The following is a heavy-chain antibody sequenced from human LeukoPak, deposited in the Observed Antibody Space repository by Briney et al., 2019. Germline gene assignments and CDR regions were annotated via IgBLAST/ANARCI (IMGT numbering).Heavy chain of an antibody. D-gene: IGHD3-22*01. CDR3: ASSGYYYDSSGSRNYYGMDV. J-gene: IGHJ6*02. CDR2: MNPNSGNT. V-gene: IGHV1-8*01. CDR1: GYTFTSYD. Sequence: GASVKVSCKASGYTFTSYDINWVRQATGQGLEWMGWMNPNSGNTGYAQKFQGRVTITADKSTSTAYMELSSLRSEDTAVYYCASSGYYYDSSGSRNYYGMDVWGQGTTVTVSS.